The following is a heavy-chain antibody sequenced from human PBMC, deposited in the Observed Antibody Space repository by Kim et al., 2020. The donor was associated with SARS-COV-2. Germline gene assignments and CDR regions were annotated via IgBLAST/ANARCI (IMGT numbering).Heavy chain of an antibody. CDR3: ARVYGSGKYYYYYGMDV. D-gene: IGHD3-10*01. J-gene: IGHJ6*02. CDR2: ISAYNGNT. Sequence: ASVKVSCKASGYTFTSYGISWVRQAPGQGLEWMGWISAYNGNTNYAQKLQGRVTMTTDTSTSTAYMELRSLRSDDTAVYYCARVYGSGKYYYYYGMDVWGQGTTVTVSS. CDR1: GYTFTSYG. V-gene: IGHV1-18*01.